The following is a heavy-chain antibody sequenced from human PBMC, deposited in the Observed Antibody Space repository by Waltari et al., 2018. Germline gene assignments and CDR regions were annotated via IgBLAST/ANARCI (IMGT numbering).Heavy chain of an antibody. CDR3: ARDPGGRYYFDY. J-gene: IGHJ4*02. Sequence: EVPLVESGGGWIQRGGSRRLSWAASGFTVRSTYMSWVRQAPGKGLEWVSVIYSGGNTYYADSVKGRFTISRDNSKNTLYLQMNSLRADDTAVYYCARDPGGRYYFDYWGQGSLVTVSS. D-gene: IGHD1-26*01. V-gene: IGHV3-53*01. CDR2: IYSGGNT. CDR1: GFTVRSTY.